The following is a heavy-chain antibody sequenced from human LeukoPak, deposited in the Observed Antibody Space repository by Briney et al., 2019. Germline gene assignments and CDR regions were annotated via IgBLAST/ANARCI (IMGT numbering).Heavy chain of an antibody. CDR1: GGSISSGSYY. V-gene: IGHV4-61*02. CDR2: IYTSGST. Sequence: SETLSLTCTVSGGSISSGSYYWSWIRQPAGKGLEWIGRIYTSGSTNYNPSLKSRVTISVDTSKNQFSLQLNSVTPEDTAVYYCARDKLGVDYWGQGTLVTVSS. J-gene: IGHJ4*02. D-gene: IGHD7-27*01. CDR3: ARDKLGVDY.